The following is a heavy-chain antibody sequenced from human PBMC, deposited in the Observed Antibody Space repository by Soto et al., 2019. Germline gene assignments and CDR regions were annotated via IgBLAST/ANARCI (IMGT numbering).Heavy chain of an antibody. Sequence: GGSLRLSCAASGFTFMSYLMHWVHQAPVKGLVWVSRIHSDGSIIIYADSVMGLFTFSRDQVKNTLYLQMNSLRAEATAVYYCARDHGPDAFDIWGQGTMVTVSS. V-gene: IGHV3-74*01. CDR3: ARDHGPDAFDI. D-gene: IGHD4-17*01. CDR2: IHSDGSII. J-gene: IGHJ3*02. CDR1: GFTFMSYL.